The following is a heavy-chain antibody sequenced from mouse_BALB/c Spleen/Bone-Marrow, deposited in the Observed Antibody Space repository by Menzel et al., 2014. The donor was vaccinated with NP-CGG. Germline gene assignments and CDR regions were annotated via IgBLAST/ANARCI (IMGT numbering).Heavy chain of an antibody. V-gene: IGHV1-26*01. J-gene: IGHJ4*01. CDR2: VNPNNGGT. CDR3: ANGYDYYVRDD. D-gene: IGHD2-2*01. CDR1: GYSFTGYY. Sequence: VQLQQSGPDLVQPGDSVKISCKASGYSFTGYYMHWVKQSHGKSLEWFGRVNPNNGGTSYNQKFKGKAILTVDKSSSTAYMELRSPTSEDSAVYYCANGYDYYVRDDGGQGISATVS.